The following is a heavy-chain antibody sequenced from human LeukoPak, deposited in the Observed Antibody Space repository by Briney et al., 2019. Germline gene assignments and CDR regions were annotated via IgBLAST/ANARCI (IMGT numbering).Heavy chain of an antibody. CDR1: GGSISSSNW. V-gene: IGHV4-4*02. CDR2: IYHSGST. CDR3: ARNGYSGFYYFDY. D-gene: IGHD5-12*01. J-gene: IGHJ4*02. Sequence: PSETLSLTCAVSGGSISSSNWWSWVRQPPGKGLEWIREIYHSGSTNYNPSLKSRVTISVDKSKNQFSLKLSSVTAADTAVYYCARNGYSGFYYFDYWGLGTLVTVSS.